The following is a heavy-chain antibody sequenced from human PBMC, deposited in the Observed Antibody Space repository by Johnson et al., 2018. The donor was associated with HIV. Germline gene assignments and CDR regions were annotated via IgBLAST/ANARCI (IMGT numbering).Heavy chain of an antibody. D-gene: IGHD1-26*01. Sequence: VQLVESGGGLVKPGGSLRLSCTASGFTFSNYAMSWVRQAPGKGLEWVSAITGSGGSTYYAASVKGRFTISRENSKNTLYLQMNNLRPEDTALYYCARAPRVGADDAFDIWGQGTMVTVSS. J-gene: IGHJ3*02. V-gene: IGHV3-23*04. CDR2: ITGSGGST. CDR3: ARAPRVGADDAFDI. CDR1: GFTFSNYA.